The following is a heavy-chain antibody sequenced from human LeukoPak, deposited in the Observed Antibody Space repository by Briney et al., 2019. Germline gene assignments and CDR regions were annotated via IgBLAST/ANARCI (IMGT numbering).Heavy chain of an antibody. J-gene: IGHJ3*02. V-gene: IGHV3-33*01. CDR1: GFTFSSYG. Sequence: GGSLRLSCAASGFTFSSYGMHWVRQAPGKGLEWVAVIWYDGSNKYYADSVKGRFTISRGNSKNTLYLQMNSLRAEDTAVYYCARDRAAAGTGDAFDIWGQGTMVTVSS. D-gene: IGHD6-13*01. CDR2: IWYDGSNK. CDR3: ARDRAAAGTGDAFDI.